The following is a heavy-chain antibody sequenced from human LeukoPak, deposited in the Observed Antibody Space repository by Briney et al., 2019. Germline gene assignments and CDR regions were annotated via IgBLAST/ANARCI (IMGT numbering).Heavy chain of an antibody. CDR1: GFPFTTYG. CDR3: AKVALFSGYYPPFDY. CDR2: ISYDETIE. D-gene: IGHD3-22*01. V-gene: IGHV3-30*18. J-gene: IGHJ4*02. Sequence: GGSLRLSCAASGFPFTTYGMHWVRQAPGKGLEWVAVISYDETIESYADSVKGRFTISRDNSKNTLFLQMNSLRPEDTAVYPCAKVALFSGYYPPFDYWGQGTLVTVSS.